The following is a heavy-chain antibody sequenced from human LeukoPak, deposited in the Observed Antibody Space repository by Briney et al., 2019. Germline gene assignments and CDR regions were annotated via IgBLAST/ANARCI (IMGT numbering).Heavy chain of an antibody. CDR3: ARCPLEGYEGNYFLYYFDS. J-gene: IGHJ4*02. V-gene: IGHV3-23*01. D-gene: IGHD2/OR15-2a*01. CDR1: GFTLRSYS. CDR2: LTGGGGKT. Sequence: PGGSLRLSCAGSGFTLRSYSMNWVRQAPGKGLEWVSTLTGGGGKTSYADSVKGRFTMSRDSSNNKVFLQMNNVKPEDTAVYYCARCPLEGYEGNYFLYYFDSWGQGTQVTVSS.